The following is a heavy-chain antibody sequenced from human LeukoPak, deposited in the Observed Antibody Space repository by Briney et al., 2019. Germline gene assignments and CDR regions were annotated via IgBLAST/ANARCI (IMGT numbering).Heavy chain of an antibody. J-gene: IGHJ4*02. D-gene: IGHD6-13*01. CDR2: IYYSGST. Sequence: SETLSLTCTVSGGSISSYYWSWIRQPPGKGLVWIGYIYYSGSTNYNPSLKSRVTISVDTSKNQFSLKLSSVTAADTAVYYCARHSSSWSPNPDYWGQGTLVTVSS. CDR3: ARHSSSWSPNPDY. V-gene: IGHV4-59*01. CDR1: GGSISSYY.